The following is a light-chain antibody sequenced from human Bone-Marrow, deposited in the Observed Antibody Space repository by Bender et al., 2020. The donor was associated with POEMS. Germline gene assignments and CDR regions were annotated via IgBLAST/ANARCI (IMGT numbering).Light chain of an antibody. Sequence: QSALTQPASVSGSPGQSITISCTGTSSDVGSYDLVSWHQHHPGQAPKLMIYDVSMRPSGVSNRFSGSKSGNTASLTISGLQSEDEADYYCSSYRSSSTVFGGGTTLTVL. J-gene: IGLJ2*01. CDR3: SSYRSSSTV. V-gene: IGLV2-14*02. CDR1: SSDVGSYDL. CDR2: DVS.